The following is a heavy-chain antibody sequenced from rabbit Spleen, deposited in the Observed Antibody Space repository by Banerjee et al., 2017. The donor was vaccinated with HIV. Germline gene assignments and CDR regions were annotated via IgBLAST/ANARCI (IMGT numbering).Heavy chain of an antibody. J-gene: IGHJ4*01. CDR2: IDAGSGGST. Sequence: QSLEESGGGLVKPGASLTLTCKASGISYGISDYMCWVRQAPGKGLEWIACIDAGSGGSTWYASWAKGRFTISKTSSTTVTLEMTSLTAADTATYFCARDNAGYAGYGDDNLWGPGTLVTVS. V-gene: IGHV1S40*01. D-gene: IGHD7-1*01. CDR1: GISYGISDY. CDR3: ARDNAGYAGYGDDNL.